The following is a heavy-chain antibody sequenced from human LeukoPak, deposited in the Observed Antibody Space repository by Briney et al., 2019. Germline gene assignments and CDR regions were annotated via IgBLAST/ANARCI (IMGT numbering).Heavy chain of an antibody. Sequence: GGSLRLSCAASGFTFSSYAMSWVRQAPGKGLEWVSAISGSGGSTYYADSVKGRFTISRDNSKNTLYLQMNSLRAEDTAVYYCAKDHKYYYDSSGYGYFDYWGQGTLVTVSS. V-gene: IGHV3-23*01. J-gene: IGHJ4*02. CDR1: GFTFSSYA. CDR2: ISGSGGST. D-gene: IGHD3-22*01. CDR3: AKDHKYYYDSSGYGYFDY.